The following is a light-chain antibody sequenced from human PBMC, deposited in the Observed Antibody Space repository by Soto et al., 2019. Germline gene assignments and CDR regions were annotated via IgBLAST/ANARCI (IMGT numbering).Light chain of an antibody. CDR2: GSS. CDR3: QSFDGILSGVI. V-gene: IGLV1-40*01. CDR1: SSNFGAGYD. J-gene: IGLJ2*01. Sequence: QSVLTQPPSVSGAPGQSVTISCTGSSSNFGAGYDVHWYQQLPGTAPKLLIYGSSNRPSGAPARFSGSKSGTSASLAITGLQAEDEADYYCQSFDGILSGVIFGGGTKLTVL.